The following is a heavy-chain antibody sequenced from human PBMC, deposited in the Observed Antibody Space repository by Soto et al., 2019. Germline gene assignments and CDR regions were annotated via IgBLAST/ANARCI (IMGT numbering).Heavy chain of an antibody. Sequence: DVQLVESGGGLVQPGGSLRLSCAASGFTFSGYWMSWVRQAPGKGLEWVANIKQDGSEKYYVDSVKGRFTISRDNAKNSLNLQMNSLRDEDTAIYYCARFSGGWGTTLYFDSWGQGTLVTVSS. CDR2: IKQDGSEK. CDR3: ARFSGGWGTTLYFDS. V-gene: IGHV3-7*01. CDR1: GFTFSGYW. J-gene: IGHJ4*02. D-gene: IGHD2-2*01.